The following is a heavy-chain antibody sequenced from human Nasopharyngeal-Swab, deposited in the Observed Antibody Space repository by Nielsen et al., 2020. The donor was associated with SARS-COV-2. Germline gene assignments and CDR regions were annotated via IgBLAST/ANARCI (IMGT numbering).Heavy chain of an antibody. D-gene: IGHD6-13*01. J-gene: IGHJ2*01. V-gene: IGHV3-53*01. CDR1: GFTVSSNY. CDR3: ARDRAAAAYWYFDL. Sequence: GESLKISCAASGFTVSSNYMSWVRQAPGKGLEWVSVIYSGGSTYYADSVKGRFTISRDNSKNTLYLQMNSLRAEDTAVYYCARDRAAAAYWYFDLWGRGTLVTVSS. CDR2: IYSGGST.